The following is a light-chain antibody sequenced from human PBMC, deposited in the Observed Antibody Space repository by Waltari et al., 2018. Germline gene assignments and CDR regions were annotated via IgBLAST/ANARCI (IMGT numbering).Light chain of an antibody. Sequence: QSALTQPRSGSGSPGHSVTISCTGTSSDVGGYDYVSWYQQYPGKAPKLVIYDVSKRPSGVPDRFSGSKSGNTASLTISGLQAEDEADYNCCSYAGRATWAFGGGTKLTVL. CDR3: CSYAGRATWA. J-gene: IGLJ3*02. V-gene: IGLV2-11*01. CDR2: DVS. CDR1: SSDVGGYDY.